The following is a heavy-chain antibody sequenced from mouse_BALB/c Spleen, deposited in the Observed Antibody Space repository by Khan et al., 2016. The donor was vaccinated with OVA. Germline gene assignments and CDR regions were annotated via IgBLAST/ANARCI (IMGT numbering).Heavy chain of an antibody. CDR3: AREGNGYYGFAS. D-gene: IGHD2-3*01. CDR2: IWGDGST. J-gene: IGHJ3*01. CDR1: GFSLTDYG. Sequence: QVQLKESGPGLVAPSQSLSITCTVSGFSLTDYGVNWIRQPPGKGLEWLGMIWGDGSTDYNSALKSRLSSSRDNSKSQVFLKMNSLQTDDTARYYCAREGNGYYGFASWGQGTLVTVSA. V-gene: IGHV2-6-7*01.